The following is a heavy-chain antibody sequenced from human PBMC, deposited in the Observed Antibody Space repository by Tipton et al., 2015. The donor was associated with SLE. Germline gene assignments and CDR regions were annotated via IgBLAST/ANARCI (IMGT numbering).Heavy chain of an antibody. D-gene: IGHD3-10*01. J-gene: IGHJ5*02. CDR1: GFTFSNAW. Sequence: SLRLSCAASGFTFSNAWMNWVRQAPGKGLEWVGRITSKNDGGTVDYAAPVKGRFTISRDDSKNTLYLQMISLKTEDTAVYYCATWLWFGDGALGQGTLVTVSS. CDR2: ITSKNDGGTV. CDR3: ATWLWFGDGA. V-gene: IGHV3-15*01.